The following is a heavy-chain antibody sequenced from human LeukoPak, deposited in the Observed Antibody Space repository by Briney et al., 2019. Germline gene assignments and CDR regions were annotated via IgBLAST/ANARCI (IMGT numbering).Heavy chain of an antibody. CDR1: GGSISTYY. J-gene: IGHJ4*02. V-gene: IGHV4-59*01. D-gene: IGHD5-12*01. CDR2: IYHCGST. CDR3: ARGGGYASPIGY. Sequence: SETLSFTCTLSGGSISTYYWSWIRHPPGKGLEWIGYIYHCGSTNYNPSLKSRVTISVDTSKSQFSLKLSAVTAADTAVYYCARGGGYASPIGYWGQGALVTVSS.